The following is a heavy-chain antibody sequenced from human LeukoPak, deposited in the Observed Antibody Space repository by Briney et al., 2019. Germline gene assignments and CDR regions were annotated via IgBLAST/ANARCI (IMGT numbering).Heavy chain of an antibody. J-gene: IGHJ4*02. V-gene: IGHV4-4*07. CDR1: GGSISSYY. CDR3: ARVTGDSTGIDY. D-gene: IGHD7-27*01. CDR2: IYISGST. Sequence: SETLSLTCTVSGGSISSYYWSWLRQPAGKGLEWIGRIYISGSTNYNPSLKSRVTMSVDTSKNQFSLKLSSATAADTAVYYCARVTGDSTGIDYWGQGTLVTVSS.